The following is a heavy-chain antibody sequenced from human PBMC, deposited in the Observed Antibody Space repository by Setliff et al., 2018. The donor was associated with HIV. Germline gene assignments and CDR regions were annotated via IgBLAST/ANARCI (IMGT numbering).Heavy chain of an antibody. CDR3: ARAPPARSGYYYFEY. D-gene: IGHD3-3*01. CDR1: GGSFSGYY. J-gene: IGHJ4*02. V-gene: IGHV4-34*01. Sequence: SETLSLTCAVYGGSFSGYYWSWIRQPPGKGLEWIGEINHSGSTNYNPSRKSRVTIAVDTSKNQFSLKLSSVTAADTAVYYCARAPPARSGYYYFEYWGQGTLVTVSS. CDR2: INHSGST.